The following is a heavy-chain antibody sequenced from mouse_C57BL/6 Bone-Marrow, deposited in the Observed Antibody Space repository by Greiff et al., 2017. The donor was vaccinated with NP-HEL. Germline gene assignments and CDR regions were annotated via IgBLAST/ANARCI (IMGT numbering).Heavy chain of an antibody. CDR1: GYTFTDYE. CDR2: IDPETGGT. J-gene: IGHJ2*01. V-gene: IGHV1-15*01. D-gene: IGHD1-1*01. Sequence: QVQLQQSGAELVRPGASVTLSCKASGYTFTDYEMHWVKQTPVHGLEWIGAIDPETGGTAYNQKFKGKAILTADKSSSTAYMELRSLTSENSAVYYGTRTGFITTVVRDYWGQGTTLTVSS. CDR3: TRTGFITTVVRDY.